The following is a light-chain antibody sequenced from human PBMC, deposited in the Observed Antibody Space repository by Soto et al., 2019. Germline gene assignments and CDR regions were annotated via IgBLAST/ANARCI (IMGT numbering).Light chain of an antibody. J-gene: IGKJ1*01. CDR3: KQYNNWPPWT. Sequence: EIVMTQSPATLSVSPGERATLSCRASQSVSSNLAWYQQKPGQAPRLLIYGASTRATGIPARFSGSGSGTEFTLTISRLQSEDFAVYYCKQYNNWPPWTFGPGTKVEIK. CDR2: GAS. CDR1: QSVSSN. V-gene: IGKV3-15*01.